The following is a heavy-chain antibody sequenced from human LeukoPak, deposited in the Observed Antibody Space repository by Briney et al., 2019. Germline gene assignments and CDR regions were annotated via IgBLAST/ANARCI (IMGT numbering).Heavy chain of an antibody. CDR2: INHSGST. CDR3: ARRSGYYDLDY. CDR1: GGSFSGYY. Sequence: PSETLSLTCAVYGGSFSGYYWSWLRQPPGKGLEWIGEINHSGSTNYNPSLKSRVTISVDTSKNQFSLKLSSVTAADTPVYYCARRSGYYDLDYWGQGTLVTLSS. J-gene: IGHJ4*02. D-gene: IGHD3-22*01. V-gene: IGHV4-34*01.